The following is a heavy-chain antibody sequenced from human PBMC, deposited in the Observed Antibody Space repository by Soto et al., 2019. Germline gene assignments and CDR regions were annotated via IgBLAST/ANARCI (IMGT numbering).Heavy chain of an antibody. CDR3: ARASYYDSSGTYYYGMDV. V-gene: IGHV4-30-4*01. Sequence: QVQLQESGPGLVKPSQTLSLTCTVSGGSISSGDYYWSWIRQPPGKGLEWIGYIYYSGSTYYNPSLKSRVTISVDTSKNQFSLKLSSVTAAGTAVYYCARASYYDSSGTYYYGMDVWGQGTTVTVSS. J-gene: IGHJ6*02. D-gene: IGHD3-22*01. CDR2: IYYSGST. CDR1: GGSISSGDYY.